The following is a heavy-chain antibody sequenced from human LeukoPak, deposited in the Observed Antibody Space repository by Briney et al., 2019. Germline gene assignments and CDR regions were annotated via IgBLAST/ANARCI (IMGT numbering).Heavy chain of an antibody. V-gene: IGHV1-2*02. J-gene: IGHJ3*02. Sequence: ASEKLSCKASGHTFTGYYMHWVRQAPGQGLEWMGWINPNSGGKKYEQKFQGSVTTTRDTSISTAYMELSTLTSDDTAVYYCARPPIRTAPKSTTVVKDDSFDIWGQGTMVTVSS. CDR2: INPNSGGK. D-gene: IGHD4-23*01. CDR1: GHTFTGYY. CDR3: ARPPIRTAPKSTTVVKDDSFDI.